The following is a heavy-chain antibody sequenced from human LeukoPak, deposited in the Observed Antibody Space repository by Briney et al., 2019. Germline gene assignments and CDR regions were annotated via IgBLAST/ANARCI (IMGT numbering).Heavy chain of an antibody. CDR2: IYSGGST. V-gene: IGHV3-66*01. J-gene: IGHJ4*02. D-gene: IGHD6-13*01. CDR1: GFTFSSNY. CDR3: ARDNGIAAADY. Sequence: GGSLRLSCAASGFTFSSNYMSWVRQAPGKGLEWVSVIYSGGSTYYADSVKGRFTISRDNSKNTLYLQMNSLRAEDTAVYYCARDNGIAAADYWGQGTLVTVSS.